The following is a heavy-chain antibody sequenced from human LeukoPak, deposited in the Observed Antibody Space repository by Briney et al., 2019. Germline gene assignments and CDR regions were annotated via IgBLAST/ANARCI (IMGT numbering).Heavy chain of an antibody. CDR1: GGSFSGYY. D-gene: IGHD3-3*02. CDR3: ARDAPSINYYYYYMDV. CDR2: IYHSGST. Sequence: SETLSLTCAVYGGSFSGYYWSWLRQPPGKGLEWIGYIYHSGSTYYNPSLKSRVTISVDRSKNQFSLKLSSVTAADTAVYYCARDAPSINYYYYYMDVWGKGTTVTVSS. V-gene: IGHV4-34*01. J-gene: IGHJ6*03.